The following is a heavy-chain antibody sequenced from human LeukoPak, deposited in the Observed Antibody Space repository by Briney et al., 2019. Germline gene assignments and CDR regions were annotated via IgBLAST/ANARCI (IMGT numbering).Heavy chain of an antibody. Sequence: VASVKVSCKASGGTFSSYAISWVRQAPGQGLEWMGGIIPIFGTANYAQKFQGRVTITADESTSTAYMELSSLRSEDTAVYYCARFVATTSPAIDYWGQGTLVTVSP. D-gene: IGHD5-12*01. CDR1: GGTFSSYA. CDR3: ARFVATTSPAIDY. J-gene: IGHJ4*02. CDR2: IIPIFGTA. V-gene: IGHV1-69*13.